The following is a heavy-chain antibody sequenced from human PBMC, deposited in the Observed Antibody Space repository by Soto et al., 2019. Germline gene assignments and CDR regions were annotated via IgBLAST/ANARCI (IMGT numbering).Heavy chain of an antibody. J-gene: IGHJ6*02. Sequence: SETLSLTCTVSGGSVSSGSYYWSWIRQSPGKGLEYIGYIYYSGITNYNPSLKSRVTISIDTSKNQFSLKLSSVTAADTAVYYCARDRVVGAATPTHYYYYYGMDVWGPGTTVTVSS. V-gene: IGHV4-61*01. CDR2: IYYSGIT. CDR1: GGSVSSGSYY. D-gene: IGHD1-26*01. CDR3: ARDRVVGAATPTHYYYYYGMDV.